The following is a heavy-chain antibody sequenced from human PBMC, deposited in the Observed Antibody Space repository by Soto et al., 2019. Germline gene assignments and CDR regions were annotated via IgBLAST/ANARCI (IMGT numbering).Heavy chain of an antibody. CDR2: IHYSGSI. Sequence: QVQLQQSGPGLVKPSQTLSLTCTVSGGSISYEYYYWTWIRQAPGKGLELIGYIHYSGSIIYNPSFQSRVTISVDTSKNQFSLQLSSVTAADTDVYFCAREDDGGDRDYYGLYVWGKGTTVTVSS. CDR3: AREDDGGDRDYYGLYV. V-gene: IGHV4-30-4*08. CDR1: GGSISYEYYY. D-gene: IGHD2-21*02. J-gene: IGHJ6*04.